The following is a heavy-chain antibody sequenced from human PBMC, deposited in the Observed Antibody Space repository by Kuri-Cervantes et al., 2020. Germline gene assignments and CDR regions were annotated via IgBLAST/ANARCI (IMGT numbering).Heavy chain of an antibody. CDR3: ATVKAYYDTLTGYYSENYYFDY. V-gene: IGHV1-46*01. D-gene: IGHD3-9*01. J-gene: IGHJ4*02. CDR2: INPSGGST. CDR1: GYTFTSYY. Sequence: ASVKVSCKASGYTFTSYYMHWVRQAPGQGLEWMGIINPSGGSTSYAQKFQGRVTMTEDTSTDTAYMELSSLRSEDTAVYYCATVKAYYDTLTGYYSENYYFDYWGQGTLVTVSS.